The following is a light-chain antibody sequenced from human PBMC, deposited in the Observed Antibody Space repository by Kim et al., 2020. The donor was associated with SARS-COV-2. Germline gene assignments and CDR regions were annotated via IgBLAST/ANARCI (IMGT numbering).Light chain of an antibody. J-gene: IGLJ1*01. CDR1: SSDVGGYNY. CDR3: SSYTSSSTLV. Sequence: QSALTQPASVSGSHGQSITISCTGTSSDVGGYNYVSWYQQHPGKAPKLMIYDVSKRPSGVSNRFSGSKSGNTASLTISGLQAEDEADYYCSSYTSSSTLVFGTGTKVTVL. CDR2: DVS. V-gene: IGLV2-14*01.